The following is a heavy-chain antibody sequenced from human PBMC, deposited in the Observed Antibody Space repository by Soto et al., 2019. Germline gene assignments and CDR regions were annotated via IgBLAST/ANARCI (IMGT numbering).Heavy chain of an antibody. V-gene: IGHV3-30-3*01. CDR3: ASSADISSSSGRYYYGMDV. CDR1: GFTFSSYA. J-gene: IGHJ6*02. CDR2: ISYDGSNK. Sequence: GGSLRLSCAASGFTFSSYAMHWVRQAPGKGLEWVAVISYDGSNKYYADSVKGRFTISRDNSKNTLYLQMNSLRAEDTAVYYCASSADISSSSGRYYYGMDVWGQGTTVTGSS. D-gene: IGHD6-6*01.